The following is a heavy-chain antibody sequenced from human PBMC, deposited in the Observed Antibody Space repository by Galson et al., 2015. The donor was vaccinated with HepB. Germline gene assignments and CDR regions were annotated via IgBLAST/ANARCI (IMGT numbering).Heavy chain of an antibody. J-gene: IGHJ3*02. V-gene: IGHV1-69*01. CDR2: IIPIFGTA. CDR1: GGTFISYA. D-gene: IGHD6-6*01. CDR3: ASGAARGSAFDI. Sequence: SVKVSCKASGGTFISYAISWVRQAPGKGLEWMGGIIPIFGTANYAQTCQGRITITADESTSTAYMELSSLRSEDTAVYYCASGAARGSAFDIWGQGTMVTVSS.